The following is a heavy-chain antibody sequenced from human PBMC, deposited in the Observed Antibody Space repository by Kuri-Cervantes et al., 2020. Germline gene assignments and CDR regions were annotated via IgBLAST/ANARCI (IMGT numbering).Heavy chain of an antibody. J-gene: IGHJ4*02. CDR3: ARDGWGSDYFDY. D-gene: IGHD3-16*01. CDR1: GFTFSSYA. V-gene: IGHV3-74*01. CDR2: INSDGSGT. Sequence: GGSLRLSCAASGFTFSSYAMSWVRQAPGKGLVWVSRINSDGSGTSYADSVKGRFTISRDNAKNTLYLQMSSLRAEDTAVYYCARDGWGSDYFDYWGQGTLVTVSS.